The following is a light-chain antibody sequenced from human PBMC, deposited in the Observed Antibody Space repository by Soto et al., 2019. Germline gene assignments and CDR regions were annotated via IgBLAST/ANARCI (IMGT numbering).Light chain of an antibody. CDR1: SSNGGSNY. CDR2: DNG. J-gene: IGLJ2*01. Sequence: QSVLTQPPSVSSSPGQKVTISCSGSSSNGGSNYVSWYQQLPGTAPKLLIYDNGKRSSGIPDRFSGSQSGTSATLGITGLQTGDEADYYCGTWDNSLSAVFGGGTKLTVL. V-gene: IGLV1-51*01. CDR3: GTWDNSLSAV.